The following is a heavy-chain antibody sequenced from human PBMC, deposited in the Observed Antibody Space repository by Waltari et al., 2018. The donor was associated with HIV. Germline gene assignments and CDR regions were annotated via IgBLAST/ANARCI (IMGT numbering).Heavy chain of an antibody. D-gene: IGHD1-26*01. CDR2: IKDDGSEK. Sequence: EVQLMESGGGLVQSGGSLRLSFGASGFTFTHYRMNWVRKTPGKGLEWVAYIKDDGSEKYYMGSVKGRFTISRDNAKNSMFLQMNSLRAEDTAVYYCARIGTFPHNYAIDFWGQGTTVTVSS. J-gene: IGHJ6*02. V-gene: IGHV3-7*01. CDR1: GFTFTHYR. CDR3: ARIGTFPHNYAIDF.